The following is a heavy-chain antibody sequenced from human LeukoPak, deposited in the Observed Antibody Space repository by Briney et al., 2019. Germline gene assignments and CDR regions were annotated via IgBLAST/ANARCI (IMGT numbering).Heavy chain of an antibody. J-gene: IGHJ4*02. V-gene: IGHV4-34*01. Sequence: SETLSLTCAVYGGSFSGYYWSWIRQPPGKGLEWIGEINHSGSTNYNPSLKSRVTISVDTSKNQFSLKLSSVTAADTAVYYCARVPGLVNDYWGQGTLVTVSS. CDR2: INHSGST. CDR1: GGSFSGYY. D-gene: IGHD3/OR15-3a*01. CDR3: ARVPGLVNDY.